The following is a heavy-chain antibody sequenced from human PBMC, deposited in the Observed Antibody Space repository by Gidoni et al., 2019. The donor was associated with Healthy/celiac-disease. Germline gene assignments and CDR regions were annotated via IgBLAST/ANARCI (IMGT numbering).Heavy chain of an antibody. Sequence: QVQLVQSGAEVKKPAAAVKVSCNASGYTFTGYYMPWVRQAPGQGLEWMGWINPNSGATNYAQKFQGRVTMTRDTSISTAYMELSRLRSDDTAVYYCATPGYYYDSSGYYSSGIDAFDIWGQGTMVTVSS. CDR1: GYTFTGYY. D-gene: IGHD3-22*01. CDR2: INPNSGAT. J-gene: IGHJ3*02. CDR3: ATPGYYYDSSGYYSSGIDAFDI. V-gene: IGHV1-2*02.